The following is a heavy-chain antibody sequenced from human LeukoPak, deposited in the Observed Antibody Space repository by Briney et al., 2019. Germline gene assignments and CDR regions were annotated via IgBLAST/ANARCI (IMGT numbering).Heavy chain of an antibody. Sequence: PGGSLRLSCAASGFTVNSNYMSWVRQAPGKGLEWVSVIYIGGGTFYADSVKGRFTISRDNSKNTLYLQMNSLRDEDTAVYYCARSGYGDFDYWGQGARVTVSS. D-gene: IGHD5-12*01. CDR2: IYIGGGT. CDR3: ARSGYGDFDY. V-gene: IGHV3-53*01. CDR1: GFTVNSNY. J-gene: IGHJ4*02.